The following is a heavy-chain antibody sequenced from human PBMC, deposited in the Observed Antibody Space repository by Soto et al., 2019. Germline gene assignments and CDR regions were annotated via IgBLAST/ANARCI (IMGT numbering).Heavy chain of an antibody. CDR3: ARLKREMVVDYYFDY. J-gene: IGHJ4*02. Sequence: QLQLQESGPGLVKTSETLSLTCIVSGGSISSSGYYWGWIRQPPGKGLEWIGSVSYSGNTYYNPSLKSRVTLSVDTSKSQFSLNLSSVTAADTAIYYCARLKREMVVDYYFDYWGQGTLVTVSS. D-gene: IGHD2-15*01. CDR2: VSYSGNT. V-gene: IGHV4-39*01. CDR1: GGSISSSGYY.